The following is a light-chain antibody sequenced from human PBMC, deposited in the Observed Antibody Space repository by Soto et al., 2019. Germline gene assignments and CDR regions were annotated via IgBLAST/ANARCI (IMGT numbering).Light chain of an antibody. CDR1: TTISSW. V-gene: IGKV1-5*03. CDR3: QHYNSYSDA. CDR2: KAS. Sequence: DIQMTQSPSTLSGSVGDRVTITCRASTTISSWLAWYQQKPGKAPKLLTYKASTLKSGVPSRVSGSGSWTEFTLTISSLQPDDFETDYCQHYNSYSDAFGQGTKVELK. J-gene: IGKJ1*01.